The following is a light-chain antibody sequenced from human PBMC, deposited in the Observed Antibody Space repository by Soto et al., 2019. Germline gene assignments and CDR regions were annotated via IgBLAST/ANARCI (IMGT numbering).Light chain of an antibody. Sequence: IVFSQSPRTLSLTPGERATLSCRASQSVSSSYLAWYQQKPGQAPRLLIYDASSRATGIPDRFSGGGSGTDFTLTISRLEPEDFAVYYCQQYNNWPRTFGQRAKV. J-gene: IGKJ1*01. CDR1: QSVSSSY. V-gene: IGKV3-20*01. CDR3: QQYNNWPRT. CDR2: DAS.